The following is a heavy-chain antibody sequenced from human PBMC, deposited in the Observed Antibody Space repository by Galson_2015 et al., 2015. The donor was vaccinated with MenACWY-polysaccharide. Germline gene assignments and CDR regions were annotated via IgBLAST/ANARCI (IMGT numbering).Heavy chain of an antibody. CDR3: ARAPGRDNRVGWFDY. D-gene: IGHD5-24*01. CDR2: VSYSGGS. J-gene: IGHJ4*02. CDR1: GVSISTGDYY. Sequence: TLSLHCAVSGVSISTGDYYWHWFRPPPGEGLEWIGYVSYSGGSHQNPSLRSRFTVSLDTFNNHFSLNRWSVPAADPAVYYCARAPGRDNRVGWFDYWSQGTLVTVSS. V-gene: IGHV4-30-4*01.